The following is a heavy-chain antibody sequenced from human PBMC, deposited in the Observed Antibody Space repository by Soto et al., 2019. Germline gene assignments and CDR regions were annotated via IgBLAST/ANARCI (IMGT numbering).Heavy chain of an antibody. CDR1: GGSISSYY. CDR3: ARAKQLSPKNWFDP. D-gene: IGHD6-6*01. Sequence: SETLSLTCTVSGGSISSYYWSWIRQPPGKGLEWIGYIYYSGSTNYNPSLKSRVTISVDTSKNQFSLKLSSVTAADTAVYYCARAKQLSPKNWFDPWGQGTLVTVSS. J-gene: IGHJ5*02. CDR2: IYYSGST. V-gene: IGHV4-59*01.